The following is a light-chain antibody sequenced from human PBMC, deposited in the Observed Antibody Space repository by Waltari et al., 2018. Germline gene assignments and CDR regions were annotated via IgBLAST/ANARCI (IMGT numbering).Light chain of an antibody. J-gene: IGLJ1*01. CDR1: SSDVGGYNY. CDR3: CSYAGSWRV. CDR2: DVS. V-gene: IGLV2-23*02. Sequence: QSALTQPASVSGSPGQSITISCTGTSSDVGGYNYVSWYQQHPGKAPKLMNYDVSKRPSGVSTRFAGAKSGNTASLTISGLQAEDEADYYCCSYAGSWRVFGTGTKVTVL.